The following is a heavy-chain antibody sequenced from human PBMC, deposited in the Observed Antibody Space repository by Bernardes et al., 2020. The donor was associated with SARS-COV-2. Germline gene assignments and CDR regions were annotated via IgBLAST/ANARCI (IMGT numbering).Heavy chain of an antibody. J-gene: IGHJ3*02. CDR1: GFTFSSYA. CDR2: ISGSGGRT. D-gene: IGHD6-19*01. V-gene: IGHV3-23*01. CDR3: AKDQSSGRYGDAFDI. Sequence: GGSLRLSCAASGFTFSSYAMSWVRQAPGKGLEWVSAISGSGGRTYYADSVKGRFTISRDKSKNTLYLQTNSLRAEDTALYYCAKDQSSGRYGDAFDIWGQGTMVTVSS.